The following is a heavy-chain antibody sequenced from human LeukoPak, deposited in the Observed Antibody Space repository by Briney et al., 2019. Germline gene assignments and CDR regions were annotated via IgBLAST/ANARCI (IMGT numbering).Heavy chain of an antibody. V-gene: IGHV4-4*02. J-gene: IGHJ4*02. CDR2: VYHSGST. D-gene: IGHD4-17*01. CDR3: ARGGDYGGYILDY. CDR1: GGSISSSNW. Sequence: SETLSLTCAVSGGSISSSNWWSWVRQPPGKGLEWIGEVYHSGSTNYNPSLKSRVTISVDKSKNQFSLKLSSVTAADTAVYYCARGGDYGGYILDYWGQGTLVTVSS.